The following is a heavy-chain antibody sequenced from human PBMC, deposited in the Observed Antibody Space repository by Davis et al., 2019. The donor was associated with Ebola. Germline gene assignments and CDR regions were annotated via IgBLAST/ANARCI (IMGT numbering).Heavy chain of an antibody. D-gene: IGHD3-10*01. CDR1: GFTFSSYA. Sequence: GESLKISCAASGFTFSSYAMSWVRQAPGKGLEWVSAISGSGGSTYYADSVKGRFTISRDNSKNTLYLQMNSLRADDTAVYYCAKTGGWFGELLSPTYYYYYGMDVWGQGTTVTVSS. V-gene: IGHV3-23*01. CDR3: AKTGGWFGELLSPTYYYYYGMDV. CDR2: ISGSGGST. J-gene: IGHJ6*02.